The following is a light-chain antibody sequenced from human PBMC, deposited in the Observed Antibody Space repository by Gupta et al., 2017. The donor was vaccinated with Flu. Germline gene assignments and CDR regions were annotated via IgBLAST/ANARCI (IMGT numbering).Light chain of an antibody. CDR2: EVS. CDR3: SSFRSNIAPYV. CDR1: SSDVGGYNY. Sequence: QSALTQPASVSGSPGQSITISCTGTSSDVGGYNYASWHQQHPGTAPRLMIYEVSNRPSGVSNRFSGSKSGNTASLTISGLQAEDEADYYCSSFRSNIAPYVFGTGTKVTVL. V-gene: IGLV2-14*03. J-gene: IGLJ1*01.